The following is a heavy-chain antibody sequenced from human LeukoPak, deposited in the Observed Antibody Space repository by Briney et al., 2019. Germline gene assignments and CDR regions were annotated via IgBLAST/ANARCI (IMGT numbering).Heavy chain of an antibody. CDR3: ARVKYGSGNYYNYRNNWFDP. CDR2: INHSGST. Sequence: SETLSLTCAVYGGSFSGYYWSWIRQPPGKGLEWIGEINHSGSTNYNPSLKSRVTISVDTSKNQFSLKLSSVTAADTAVYYCARVKYGSGNYYNYRNNWFDPWGQGTLVTVSS. V-gene: IGHV4-34*01. D-gene: IGHD3-10*01. J-gene: IGHJ5*02. CDR1: GGSFSGYY.